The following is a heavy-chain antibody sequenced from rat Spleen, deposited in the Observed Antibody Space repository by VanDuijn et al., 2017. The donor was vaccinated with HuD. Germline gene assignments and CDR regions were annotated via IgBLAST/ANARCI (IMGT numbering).Heavy chain of an antibody. CDR1: GFTFSDYY. J-gene: IGHJ1*01. CDR2: ISYDGSST. V-gene: IGHV5-29*01. Sequence: EVQLVESDGGLVQPGRSLKLSCAASGFTFSDYYMAWVRQAPTKGLEWVATISYDGSSTYYRDSVKGRFTISRDNAKSSLYLQMDSLRSEDTATYYCARRSYSSYIYEWYFDFWGPGTMVTVSS. CDR3: ARRSYSSYIYEWYFDF. D-gene: IGHD1-2*01.